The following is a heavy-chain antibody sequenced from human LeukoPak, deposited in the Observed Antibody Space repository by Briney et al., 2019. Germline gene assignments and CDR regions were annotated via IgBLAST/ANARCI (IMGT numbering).Heavy chain of an antibody. J-gene: IGHJ3*02. Sequence: GGSLRLSCAASGFTFSSYAMSWVRQASGKGLEWVSAISGSGGSTYYADSVKGRFTISRDNSKNTLYLQMNSLRAEDTAVYYCAKDYEAHDSSGDAFDIWGQGTMVTVSS. CDR1: GFTFSSYA. CDR3: AKDYEAHDSSGDAFDI. D-gene: IGHD3-22*01. V-gene: IGHV3-23*01. CDR2: ISGSGGST.